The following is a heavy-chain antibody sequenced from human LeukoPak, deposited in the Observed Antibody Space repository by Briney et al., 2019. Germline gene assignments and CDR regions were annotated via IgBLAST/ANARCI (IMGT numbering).Heavy chain of an antibody. D-gene: IGHD3-3*01. CDR3: ARGRAGDFWSGYYHFDY. V-gene: IGHV4-31*03. CDR1: GGSISSGGYY. Sequence: SETLSLTCTVSGGSISSGGYYWSWIRQHPGKGLEWIGYIYYSGSTYYNPFLKSRVTISVDTSKNQFSLKLSSVTAADTAVYYCARGRAGDFWSGYYHFDYWGQGTLVTVSS. J-gene: IGHJ4*02. CDR2: IYYSGST.